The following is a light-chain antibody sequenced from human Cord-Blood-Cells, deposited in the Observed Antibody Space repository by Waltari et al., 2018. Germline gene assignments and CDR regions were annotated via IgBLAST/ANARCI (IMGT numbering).Light chain of an antibody. V-gene: IGLV2-14*01. J-gene: IGLJ1*01. CDR1: SSDVGGYNS. CDR2: EVS. Sequence: QSALTQPASVSGSPGQSITISCTGTSSDVGGYNSVSWYQQHHGKAPKLMIYEVSNRPSGVSNRFSGSKSGNTASLTISGLQAEDETDYYCSSYTSSSTYVFGTGTKVTVL. CDR3: SSYTSSSTYV.